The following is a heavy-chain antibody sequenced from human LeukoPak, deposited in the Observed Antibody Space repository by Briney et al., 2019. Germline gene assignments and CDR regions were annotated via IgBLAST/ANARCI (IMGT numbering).Heavy chain of an antibody. CDR1: GFTFTSYW. D-gene: IGHD4-17*01. J-gene: IGHJ1*01. V-gene: IGHV3-7*03. CDR2: INEDGSYK. Sequence: GGSLRLSCAVSGFTFTSYWMSWVRQAPGKGLEWVANINEDGSYKYHADSVKGRLTISRDNAKNSLYLQMNSLRAEDTAVYYCAKELGGDHPTPYFQHWGQGTLVTVSS. CDR3: AKELGGDHPTPYFQH.